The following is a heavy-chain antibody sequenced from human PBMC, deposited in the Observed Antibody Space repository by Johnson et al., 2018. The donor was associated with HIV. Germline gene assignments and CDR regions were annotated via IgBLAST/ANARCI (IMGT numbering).Heavy chain of an antibody. CDR1: GFTFDDHG. D-gene: IGHD2-15*01. Sequence: VQLVESGGGVVRPGGSLRLSCAASGFTFDDHGMSWVRQVPGKGLEWVSGINWNGGSKDYADSVKGRVTISRDNAKNSLYLQMNSLRAEDTALYYCVGWIVVVVASGRADAFDIWGQGTMVTVSS. J-gene: IGHJ3*02. CDR2: INWNGGSK. CDR3: VGWIVVVVASGRADAFDI. V-gene: IGHV3-20*04.